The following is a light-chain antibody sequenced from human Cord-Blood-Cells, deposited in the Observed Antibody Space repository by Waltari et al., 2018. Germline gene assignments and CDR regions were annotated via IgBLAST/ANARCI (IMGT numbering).Light chain of an antibody. V-gene: IGLV3-19*01. J-gene: IGLJ3*02. CDR3: NSRDSSGNPNWV. CDR1: SLASYY. Sequence: SSELTQDPAVSVALGQTVRITCQGDSLASYYASWYQQKPGQAPVLFIYGKNNRPSGIPDRFSGSSSGNTASLTITGAQAEDEADYYCNSRDSSGNPNWVFGGGTKLTVL. CDR2: GKN.